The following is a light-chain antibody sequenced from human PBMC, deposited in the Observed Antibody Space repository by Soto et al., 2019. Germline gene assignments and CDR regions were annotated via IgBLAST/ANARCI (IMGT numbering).Light chain of an antibody. CDR1: QSVSSN. CDR3: QQTYTTPRT. J-gene: IGKJ1*01. V-gene: IGKV3-15*01. Sequence: EIVMTQSPATLSVSPGERATLSCRASQSVSSNLAWYQQKPGQAPRLLIYGATTWATGIPARFSGSGSGTEFTLTVSSLQSEDFAIYYCQQTYTTPRTLGQGTKVEI. CDR2: GAT.